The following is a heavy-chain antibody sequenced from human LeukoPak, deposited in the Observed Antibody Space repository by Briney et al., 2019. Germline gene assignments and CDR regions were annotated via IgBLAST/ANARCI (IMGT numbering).Heavy chain of an antibody. CDR2: IKQDGSEK. Sequence: PGGSLRLSCAASGFTFSTNWMSWVRQAPGKGLEWVANIKQDGSEKVYVDSVKGRFTISRDNAQNSLFLQMNALRAEDTAVYYCARDPYSSTWSYGMDVWGQGTTVTVSS. CDR1: GFTFSTNW. CDR3: ARDPYSSTWSYGMDV. D-gene: IGHD6-13*01. J-gene: IGHJ6*02. V-gene: IGHV3-7*05.